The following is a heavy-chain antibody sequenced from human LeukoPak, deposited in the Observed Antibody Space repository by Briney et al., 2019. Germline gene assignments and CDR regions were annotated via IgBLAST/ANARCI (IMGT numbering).Heavy chain of an antibody. J-gene: IGHJ4*02. CDR2: ISSSSSYI. D-gene: IGHD3-22*01. CDR3: ARVYDSSGYSRLPYYYFDY. V-gene: IGHV3-21*01. CDR1: GFIFSNYN. Sequence: PGGSLRLSCAASGFIFSNYNMNWVRQAPGKGLEWVSSISSSSSYIYYTDSVKGRFTISRDNAKNSLYLQMNSLRVEDTAVYYCARVYDSSGYSRLPYYYFDYWGQGTLVTVSS.